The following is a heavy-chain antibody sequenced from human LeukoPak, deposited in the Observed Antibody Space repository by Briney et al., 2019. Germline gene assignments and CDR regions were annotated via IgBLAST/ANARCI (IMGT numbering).Heavy chain of an antibody. CDR2: INPSGGST. CDR3: ARDRGWFDP. V-gene: IGHV1-46*01. Sequence: ASVKVSCKASGYTFTSYYMHWVRQAPGQGLEWMGIINPSGGSTSYAQKFQGGLTITRDTSTSTVYMELSSLRSEDTAVYYCARDRGWFDPWGQGTLVTVSS. J-gene: IGHJ5*02. CDR1: GYTFTSYY.